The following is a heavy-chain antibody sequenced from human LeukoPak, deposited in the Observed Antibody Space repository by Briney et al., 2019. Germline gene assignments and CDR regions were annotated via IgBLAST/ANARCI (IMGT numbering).Heavy chain of an antibody. J-gene: IGHJ4*02. Sequence: ASVKVSCKASGYTFTSYDINWVRQATGQGLEWMGWMNPNSGNTGYAQKFQGGVTMTRNTSISTAYMELSSLRSEDTAVYYCARGRIYDHSLYYWGQGTLVTVSS. D-gene: IGHD3-22*01. CDR1: GYTFTSYD. CDR2: MNPNSGNT. CDR3: ARGRIYDHSLYY. V-gene: IGHV1-8*01.